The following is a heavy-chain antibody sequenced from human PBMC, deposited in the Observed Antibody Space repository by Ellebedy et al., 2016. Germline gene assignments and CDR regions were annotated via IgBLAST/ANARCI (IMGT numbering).Heavy chain of an antibody. D-gene: IGHD3-3*01. CDR2: INHSGST. CDR3: ARGWKVLRFLEWLFPGAFDI. V-gene: IGHV4-39*07. J-gene: IGHJ3*02. Sequence: SETLSLXCTVSGGSISSSSYYWGWIRQPPGKGLEWIGEINHSGSTNYNPSLKSRVTISVDTSKNQFSLKLSSVTAADTAVYYCARGWKVLRFLEWLFPGAFDIWGQGTMVTVSS. CDR1: GGSISSSSYY.